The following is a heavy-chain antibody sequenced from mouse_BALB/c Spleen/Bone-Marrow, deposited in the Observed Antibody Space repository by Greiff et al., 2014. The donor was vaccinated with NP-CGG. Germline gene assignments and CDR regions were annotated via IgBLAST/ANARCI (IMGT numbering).Heavy chain of an antibody. Sequence: QVQLQQSGAELARPGASVKMSCKASGYTFTSHTMHWVKQRPGQGLEWIGYINPSSGYTNYNQKFKDKATLTADKSSSTAYMQLSSLTSEDSAVYYCARSRDFTTGFAYWGQGTLVTVSA. V-gene: IGHV1-4*01. J-gene: IGHJ3*01. CDR2: INPSSGYT. CDR3: ARSRDFTTGFAY. CDR1: GYTFTSHT. D-gene: IGHD1-1*01.